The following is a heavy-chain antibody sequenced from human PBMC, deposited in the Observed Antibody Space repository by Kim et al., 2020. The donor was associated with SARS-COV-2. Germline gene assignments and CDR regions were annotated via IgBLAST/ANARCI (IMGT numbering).Heavy chain of an antibody. Sequence: TNYNPSLKSRVTISVDTSKNQFSLKLSSVTAADTAVYYCARGIQLYYFDYWGQGTLVTVSS. CDR2: T. CDR3: ARGIQLYYFDY. V-gene: IGHV4-59*09. D-gene: IGHD5-18*01. J-gene: IGHJ4*02.